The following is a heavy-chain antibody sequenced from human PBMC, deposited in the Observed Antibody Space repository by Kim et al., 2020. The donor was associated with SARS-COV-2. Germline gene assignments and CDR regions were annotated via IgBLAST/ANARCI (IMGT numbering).Heavy chain of an antibody. D-gene: IGHD6-13*01. J-gene: IGHJ5*02. CDR3: AKGAPGRIAAAGTRWFDP. V-gene: IGHV3-23*01. CDR1: GFTFSSYA. Sequence: GGSLRLSCAASGFTFSSYAMSWVRQAPGKGLEWVSAISGSGGSTYYADSVKGRFTISRDNSKNTLYLQMNSLRAEDTAVYYCAKGAPGRIAAAGTRWFDPWGQGTLVTVSS. CDR2: ISGSGGST.